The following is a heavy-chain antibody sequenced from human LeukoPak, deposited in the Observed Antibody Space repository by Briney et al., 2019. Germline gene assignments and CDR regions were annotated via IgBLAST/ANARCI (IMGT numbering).Heavy chain of an antibody. Sequence: VASVKVSCKASGYTFTSYGISWVRQAPGQGLEWMGWISSYNGNTNYAQKLQGRVTMTADTSASTAYMELRSLRSDDTAVYYCASGAPGYSSDYWGQGTLVTVSS. CDR2: ISSYNGNT. CDR3: ASGAPGYSSDY. CDR1: GYTFTSYG. V-gene: IGHV1-18*01. J-gene: IGHJ4*02. D-gene: IGHD5-18*01.